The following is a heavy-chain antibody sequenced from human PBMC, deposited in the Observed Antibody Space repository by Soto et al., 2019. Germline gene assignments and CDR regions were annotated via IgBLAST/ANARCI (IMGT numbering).Heavy chain of an antibody. J-gene: IGHJ4*02. Sequence: VQLVESGGGVVQPGRSLRLSCAASGFTFSSYGMHWVSQAPGKGLEWVAVLWSYWSTGTNEYYADSVKGRFTISRDNSKNMLYLQMNSLRGEDTAVYYCARVGGSYYFDHWGQGTLVTVSS. V-gene: IGHV3-33*01. CDR2: LWSYWSTGTNE. CDR1: GFTFSSYG. CDR3: ARVGGSYYFDH. D-gene: IGHD3-16*01.